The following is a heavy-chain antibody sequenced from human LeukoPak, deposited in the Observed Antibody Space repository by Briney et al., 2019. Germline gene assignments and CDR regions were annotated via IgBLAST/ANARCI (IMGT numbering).Heavy chain of an antibody. V-gene: IGHV3-7*01. Sequence: GGSLRLSCAASGFTFSSYWMSWVRQAPGKGLEWVANIKQDGSEKYYVDSVKGRFTISRDNAKNSRYLQMNSLRAEDTAVYYCARARVTYYDFWSGPYYYYYYMDVWGKGTTVTVSS. CDR1: GFTFSSYW. CDR3: ARARVTYYDFWSGPYYYYYYMDV. J-gene: IGHJ6*03. CDR2: IKQDGSEK. D-gene: IGHD3-3*01.